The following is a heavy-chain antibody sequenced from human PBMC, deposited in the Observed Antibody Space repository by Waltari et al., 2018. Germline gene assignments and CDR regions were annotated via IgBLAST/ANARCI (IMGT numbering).Heavy chain of an antibody. CDR1: GFTFSSYS. J-gene: IGHJ3*02. CDR3: AREFYAIVVVPAAIPGETDAFDI. D-gene: IGHD2-2*02. CDR2: ISSSSSTI. Sequence: EVQLVESGGGLVQPGGSLRLSCAASGFTFSSYSMNWVRQAPGKGLEWVSYISSSSSTIYYADSVKGRFTISRDNAKNSLYLQMNSLRAEDTAVYYCAREFYAIVVVPAAIPGETDAFDIWGQGTMVTVSS. V-gene: IGHV3-48*04.